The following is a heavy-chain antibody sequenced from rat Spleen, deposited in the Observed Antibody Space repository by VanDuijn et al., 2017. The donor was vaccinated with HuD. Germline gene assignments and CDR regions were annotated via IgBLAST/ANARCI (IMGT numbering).Heavy chain of an antibody. Sequence: EVQLVESGGGLVQPGRSMKLSCAASGFTFSSFPMAWVRQAPTKGLEWVATISTSGGSTYYRDSVKGRFTISRDNAKSTLYLQMNSLRSEDTATYYCTRSATVASYYFDYWGQGVMVTVSS. J-gene: IGHJ2*01. V-gene: IGHV5-46*01. CDR2: ISTSGGST. CDR1: GFTFSSFP. CDR3: TRSATVASYYFDY. D-gene: IGHD1-3*01.